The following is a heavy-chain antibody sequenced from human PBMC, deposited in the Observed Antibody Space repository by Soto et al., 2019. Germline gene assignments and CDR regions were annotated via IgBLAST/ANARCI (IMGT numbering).Heavy chain of an antibody. CDR3: AVSGNSGYASHPEDY. J-gene: IGHJ4*02. CDR1: GFTFSSYS. Sequence: SGGSLRLSCAASGFTFSSYSMNWVRQAPGKGLEWVSSISSSSSYIYYADSVKGRFTISRDNAKNSLYLQMNSLRAEDTAVYYCAVSGNSGYASHPEDYWGQLTLVPVSS. D-gene: IGHD5-12*01. CDR2: ISSSSSYI. V-gene: IGHV3-21*01.